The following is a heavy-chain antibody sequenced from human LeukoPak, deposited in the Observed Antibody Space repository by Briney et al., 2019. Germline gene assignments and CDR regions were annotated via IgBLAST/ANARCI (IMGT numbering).Heavy chain of an antibody. CDR1: GGSISSYY. D-gene: IGHD3-22*01. CDR2: IYYSGST. CDR3: ARAHLGYYDPGSFDY. J-gene: IGHJ4*02. V-gene: IGHV4-59*01. Sequence: SETLSLTCTVSGGSISSYYWSWIRQPPGKGLEWIGYIYYSGSTNYNPSLKSRVTISVDTSKNQFSLKLSSVTAADTAVYYCARAHLGYYDPGSFDYWGQGTLVTVSS.